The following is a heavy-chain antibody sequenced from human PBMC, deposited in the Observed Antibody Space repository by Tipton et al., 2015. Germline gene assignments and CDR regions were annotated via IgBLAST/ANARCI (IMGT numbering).Heavy chain of an antibody. CDR1: GGSISSGGYY. J-gene: IGHJ4*02. CDR2: IHHGGST. CDR3: AREVWYYDSSGYDY. Sequence: TLSLTCTVSGGSISSGGYYWSWIRQHPGKGLEWIGEIHHGGSTNYSPSLKSRVTMSVDTSKNQFSLHLSSVTAADTAVYYCAREVWYYDSSGYDYWGQGTLVTVSS. V-gene: IGHV4-31*03. D-gene: IGHD3-22*01.